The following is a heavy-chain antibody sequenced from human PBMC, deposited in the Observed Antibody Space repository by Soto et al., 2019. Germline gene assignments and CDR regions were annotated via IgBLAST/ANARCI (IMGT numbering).Heavy chain of an antibody. CDR1: GGTFTNLA. CDR2: LIPIFGTS. J-gene: IGHJ4*02. Sequence: QVQLVQSGAEVRKSGSSVKVSCKASGGTFTNLAINWVRQAPGQGFEWMGGLIPIFGTSNSAQKFQARVTISADTSTGTAYLEVSSLRSEDTAIYYCATARQDGHTWSYYFDYWGPGTLVTVSS. CDR3: ATARQDGHTWSYYFDY. V-gene: IGHV1-69*06. D-gene: IGHD6-6*01.